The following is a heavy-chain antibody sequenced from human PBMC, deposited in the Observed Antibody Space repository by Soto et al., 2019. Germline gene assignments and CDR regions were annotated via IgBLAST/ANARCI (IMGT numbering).Heavy chain of an antibody. D-gene: IGHD1-1*01. CDR2: ISYDGSNK. Sequence: PGGSLRLSCAASGFTFSSYGMHWVRQAPGKGLEWVAVISYDGSNKYYADSVKGRFTISRDNSKNTLYLQMNSLRAEDTAVYYCAKDRSGDGYNSPLFDYWGQGTLVTVSS. CDR3: AKDRSGDGYNSPLFDY. J-gene: IGHJ4*02. V-gene: IGHV3-30*18. CDR1: GFTFSSYG.